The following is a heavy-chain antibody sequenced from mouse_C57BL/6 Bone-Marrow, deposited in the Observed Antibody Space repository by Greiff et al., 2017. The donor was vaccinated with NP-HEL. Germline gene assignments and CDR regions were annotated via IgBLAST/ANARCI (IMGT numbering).Heavy chain of an antibody. Sequence: EVQLQQSGPELVKPGASVKISCKASGYTFTDYYMNWVKQSHGKSLEWIGDINPNNGGTSYNQKFKGKATLTVDKSSSTAYMELRSLTSEDSAVYYCGRFVSAYAMDYWGQGTSVTVSS. V-gene: IGHV1-26*01. D-gene: IGHD6-1*01. CDR2: INPNNGGT. CDR3: GRFVSAYAMDY. CDR1: GYTFTDYY. J-gene: IGHJ4*01.